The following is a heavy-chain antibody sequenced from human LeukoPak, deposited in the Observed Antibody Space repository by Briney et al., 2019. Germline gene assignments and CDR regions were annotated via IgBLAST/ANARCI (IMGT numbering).Heavy chain of an antibody. V-gene: IGHV1-2*02. D-gene: IGHD3-22*01. Sequence: ASVKVSCKASGYTFTGYYMHWVRQAPGQGLEWMGWINPNSGGTNYAQKFQGRVTMTRDTSISTAYMELSSLRSEDTAVYYCARGRLSYYDSSGDYYYYYGMDVWGQGTTVTVSS. CDR3: ARGRLSYYDSSGDYYYYYGMDV. CDR2: INPNSGGT. J-gene: IGHJ6*02. CDR1: GYTFTGYY.